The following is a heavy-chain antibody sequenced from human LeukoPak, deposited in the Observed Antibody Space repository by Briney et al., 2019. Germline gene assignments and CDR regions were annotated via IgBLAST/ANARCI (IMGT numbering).Heavy chain of an antibody. V-gene: IGHV3-48*03. CDR3: VRVRYCSSTNCHGGWFDP. J-gene: IGHJ5*02. Sequence: GGSLRLSCAASGFAFSNYEMNWVRQAPGKGLEWVSYINPSGGTITYADSVKGRFTISRDNAKNSLYLQMNSLGAEDTAVYYCVRVRYCSSTNCHGGWFDPWGQGTLVTVSS. D-gene: IGHD2-2*01. CDR2: INPSGGTI. CDR1: GFAFSNYE.